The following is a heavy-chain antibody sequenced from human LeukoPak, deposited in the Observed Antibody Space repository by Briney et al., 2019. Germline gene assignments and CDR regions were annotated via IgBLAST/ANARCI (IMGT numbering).Heavy chain of an antibody. D-gene: IGHD5-12*01. J-gene: IGHJ6*02. V-gene: IGHV5-10-1*01. CDR1: GYSFASYW. CDR3: ARHPGGYGLYYYYGVDV. CDR2: IDPSDSYT. Sequence: GESLRISCKGSGYSFASYWISWVRQMPGKGLEWSGRIDPSDSYTNYSPSFQGHVTISADKSISTAYLQWSSLEASDTAMYYCARHPGGYGLYYYYGVDVWGQGTTVTVSS.